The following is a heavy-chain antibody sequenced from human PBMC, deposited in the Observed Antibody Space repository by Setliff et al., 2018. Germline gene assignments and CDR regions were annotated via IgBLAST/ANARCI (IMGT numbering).Heavy chain of an antibody. CDR1: GFSINSGTHF. V-gene: IGHV4-39*01. Sequence: SETLSLTCTVSGFSINSGTHFWGWIRQPPGKGLEWIGRIHYSGNTYYNASLKSRVIISVDTAQNQFSLSLSSVTAPDTAVYYCARTGTYRYFDYWGQGTLVTVSS. CDR3: ARTGTYRYFDY. D-gene: IGHD1-1*01. J-gene: IGHJ4*02. CDR2: IHYSGNT.